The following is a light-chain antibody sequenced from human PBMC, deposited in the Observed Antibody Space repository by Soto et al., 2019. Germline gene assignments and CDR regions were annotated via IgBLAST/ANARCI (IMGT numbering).Light chain of an antibody. Sequence: DIVMTQTPLSLTVTPGEPASISCRSSQSLLDSDDGNTYLDWYLQKPGQSPQLLIYTVSYRASGVPDRFSGSGSGTDFTLKINRVEAEDVGVYYCMQRIEFPLTLGGRTKVDIK. CDR1: QSLLDSDDGNTY. CDR3: MQRIEFPLT. CDR2: TVS. V-gene: IGKV2-40*01. J-gene: IGKJ4*01.